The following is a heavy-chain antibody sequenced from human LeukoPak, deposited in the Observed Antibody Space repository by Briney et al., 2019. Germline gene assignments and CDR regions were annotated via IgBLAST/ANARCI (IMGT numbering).Heavy chain of an antibody. CDR3: ARFDSSSSLDY. D-gene: IGHD6-6*01. CDR1: GGSVSSGSYY. Sequence: SETLSLTCTVSGGSVSSGSYYWSWIRHPPGKGLEWIGYIYYSGSTNYNPSLKSRVTISVDTSKNQFSLKLSSVTAADTAVYYCARFDSSSSLDYWGQGTLVTVSS. V-gene: IGHV4-61*01. J-gene: IGHJ4*02. CDR2: IYYSGST.